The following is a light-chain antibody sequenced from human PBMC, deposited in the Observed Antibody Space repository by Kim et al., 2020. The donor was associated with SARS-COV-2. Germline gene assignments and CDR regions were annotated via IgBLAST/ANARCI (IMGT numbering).Light chain of an antibody. J-gene: IGKJ4*01. Sequence: GDRVTITCRASLGISTSLAWYQQKPGKAPRLIIYSASILQSGVPSRFRGSGYGADFTLTITNLQPEDFATYHCQQLSSYPVTFGGGTKVDIK. CDR2: SAS. CDR3: QQLSSYPVT. V-gene: IGKV1-9*01. CDR1: LGISTS.